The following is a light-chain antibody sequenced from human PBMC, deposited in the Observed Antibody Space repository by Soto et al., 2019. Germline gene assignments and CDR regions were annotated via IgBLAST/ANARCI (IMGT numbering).Light chain of an antibody. V-gene: IGKV1-5*01. CDR3: QQYNSYSRT. CDR2: DAS. Sequence: EIQVTQTPSTLSASVGDRVTITCRASQSISSWSAWYQQKPGKAPKLLIYDASSLESGVPSRFSGSGSGTEFTLTISSLQPDDFATYYCQQYNSYSRTFGQGTKADIK. CDR1: QSISSW. J-gene: IGKJ1*01.